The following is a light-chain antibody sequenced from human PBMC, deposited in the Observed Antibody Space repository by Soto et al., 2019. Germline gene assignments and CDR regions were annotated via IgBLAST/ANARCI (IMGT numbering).Light chain of an antibody. CDR3: QQYNNWPFT. CDR1: QTVRSN. CDR2: DAS. Sequence: EIVMTQSPATLSVSPGERVTLSCRASQTVRSNLAWYQQKGGQAPRILIYDASTRATGLPARFSGSGFGTEFTLTISSLESEDFAVYYCQQYNNWPFTFGQGTRLEIK. J-gene: IGKJ5*01. V-gene: IGKV3-15*01.